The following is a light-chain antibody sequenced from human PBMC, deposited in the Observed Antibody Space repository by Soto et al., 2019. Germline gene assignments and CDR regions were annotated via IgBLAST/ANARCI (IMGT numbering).Light chain of an antibody. J-gene: IGLJ1*01. CDR2: GKN. CDR1: SSNIGAGYD. V-gene: IGLV1-40*01. CDR3: QSFDSTLSGSEV. Sequence: QSVLTQPPSVSGAPGQTVTISCTVSSSNIGAGYDVHWYQHLPGTAPKLLIYGKNNRPSGVPDRFSGSKSGTSASLAITGLQAEDEADYYCQSFDSTLSGSEVFGTGTKVTVL.